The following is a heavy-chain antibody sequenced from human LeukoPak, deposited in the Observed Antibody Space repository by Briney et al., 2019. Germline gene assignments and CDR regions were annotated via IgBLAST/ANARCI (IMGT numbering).Heavy chain of an antibody. CDR1: GFTFNTYA. V-gene: IGHV3-23*01. CDR2: ISTSGGST. CDR3: AKHLVKNFYDNSGYLGAFDI. D-gene: IGHD3-22*01. Sequence: GGSLRLSCGASGFTFNTYAMSWVRQAPGTGPEWVSSISTSGGSTYYADFVKGRFTISRDNSKNTLYLQMSTLRGEDTAVYYCAKHLVKNFYDNSGYLGAFDIWGRGTMVIVSP. J-gene: IGHJ3*02.